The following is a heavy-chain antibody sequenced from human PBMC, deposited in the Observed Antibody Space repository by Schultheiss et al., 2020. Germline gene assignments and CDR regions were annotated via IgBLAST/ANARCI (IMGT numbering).Heavy chain of an antibody. Sequence: SETLSLTCAVSGGSISSSNWWSWVRQPPGKGLEWIGEIYHSGSTNYNPSLKSRVTISVDKSKNQFSLKLSSVTAADTAVYYGARGRVGAMPQIGYWGQGTVVTGCS. CDR1: GGSISSSNW. V-gene: IGHV4-4*02. CDR3: ARGRVGAMPQIGY. D-gene: IGHD1-26*01. CDR2: IYHSGST. J-gene: IGHJ4*02.